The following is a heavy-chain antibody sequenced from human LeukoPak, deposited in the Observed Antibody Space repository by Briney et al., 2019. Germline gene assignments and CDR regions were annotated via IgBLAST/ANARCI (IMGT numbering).Heavy chain of an antibody. D-gene: IGHD2-2*01. Sequence: GGSLRLSCAASGFTFSSYSMNWVRQAPGKGLEWVSSISSSSSYIYYAGSVKGRFTISRDNAKNSLYLQMNSLRAEDTAVYYCARERWDIVVVPAAVDYWGQGTLVTVSS. CDR1: GFTFSSYS. V-gene: IGHV3-21*01. CDR3: ARERWDIVVVPAAVDY. CDR2: ISSSSSYI. J-gene: IGHJ4*02.